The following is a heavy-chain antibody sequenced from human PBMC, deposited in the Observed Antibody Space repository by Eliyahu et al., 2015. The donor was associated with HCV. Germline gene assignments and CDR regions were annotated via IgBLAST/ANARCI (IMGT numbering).Heavy chain of an antibody. J-gene: IGHJ3*01. CDR2: MYKGGSK. CDR1: GFDVKTND. CDR3: ARDWGSGNYAKNGFDL. V-gene: IGHV3-53*04. Sequence: EVQLVESGGDLVQLGGSLRLSCAASGFDVKTNDMNWVRQAPGKGLEWVSVMYKGGSKDYAESVEGRFTISRHNSKNTVFLQMNSLRVEDTAVYFCARDWGSGNYAKNGFDLWGQGTLVTVSS. D-gene: IGHD3-10*01.